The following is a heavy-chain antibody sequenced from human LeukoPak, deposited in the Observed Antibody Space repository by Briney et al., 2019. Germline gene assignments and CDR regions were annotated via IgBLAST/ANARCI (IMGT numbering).Heavy chain of an antibody. V-gene: IGHV3-9*03. J-gene: IGHJ4*02. CDR3: VKARGKYSTSSGLDY. CDR1: GFTFDEYA. Sequence: GGSLRLSCAATGFTFDEYAMHWVRQAPGKGLEWVSGITWNSGNIGYADSVKGRFTISRDNAKKSLYLQMNSLRDEDMALYYCVKARGKYSTSSGLDYWGQGIPVTVSS. CDR2: ITWNSGNI. D-gene: IGHD6-6*01.